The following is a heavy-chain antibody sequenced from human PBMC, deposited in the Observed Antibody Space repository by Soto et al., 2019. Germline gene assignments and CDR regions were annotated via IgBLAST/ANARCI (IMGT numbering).Heavy chain of an antibody. CDR1: GFTFSSYA. V-gene: IGHV3-23*01. CDR3: AKGRTKRPPCGENDY. D-gene: IGHD1-1*01. J-gene: IGHJ4*02. Sequence: EVQLLESGGGLVQPGGSLRLSCAASGFTFSSYAMSWVRQAPGKGLEWVSAISGSGGSTYYADSVKGRFTISRDNSKNPVYLQINSLRPEDTAVFYWAKGRTKRPPCGENDYGGQGTLFPVSS. CDR2: ISGSGGST.